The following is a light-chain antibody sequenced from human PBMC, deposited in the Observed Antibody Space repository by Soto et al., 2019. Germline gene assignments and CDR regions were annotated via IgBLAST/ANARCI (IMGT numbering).Light chain of an antibody. J-gene: IGKJ4*01. CDR3: QQYFNTPLT. Sequence: DIVMTQSPDSLAVSLGERATINCSSSQNVLNRATDKNYTAWYQQKPGQPPKLLIYWASTRESDVPDRFSGSGSATDFTLTISSLQAGDVAVYFCQQYFNTPLTFGGGTKVEIK. CDR1: QNVLNRATDKNY. CDR2: WAS. V-gene: IGKV4-1*01.